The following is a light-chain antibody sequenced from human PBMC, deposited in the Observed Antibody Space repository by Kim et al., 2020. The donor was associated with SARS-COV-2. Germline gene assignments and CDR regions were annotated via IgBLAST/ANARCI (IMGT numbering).Light chain of an antibody. CDR2: DVS. V-gene: IGLV2-11*03. J-gene: IGLJ3*02. CDR3: CSYAGRYSWV. Sequence: GPSVTISCTGTRSDIGGYDYVSWYRQDPGKAPKLLIFDVSRRPSGVPDRFSGSKSGNTASLTISGLQAEDDADFYCCSYAGRYSWVFGGGTQLTVL. CDR1: RSDIGGYDY.